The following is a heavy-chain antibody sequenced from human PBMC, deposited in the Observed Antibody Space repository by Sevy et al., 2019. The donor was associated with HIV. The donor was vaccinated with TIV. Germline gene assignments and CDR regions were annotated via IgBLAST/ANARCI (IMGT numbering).Heavy chain of an antibody. CDR2: INHIGST. D-gene: IGHD3-3*01. V-gene: IGHV4-34*01. CDR1: GGSFSGFY. J-gene: IGHJ4*02. CDR3: ARGQWELYY. Sequence: TLSLTCAVYGGSFSGFYWTWIRQPPGKGLEWIGEINHIGSTTYNPSLKSRVTISVDTSKNQFSLKLSSVTAADTAVYYCARGQWELYYWGQGIQVTVSS.